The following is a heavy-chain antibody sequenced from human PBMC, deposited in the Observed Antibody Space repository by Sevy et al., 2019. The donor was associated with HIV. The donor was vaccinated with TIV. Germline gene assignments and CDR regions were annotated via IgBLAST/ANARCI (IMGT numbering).Heavy chain of an antibody. CDR2: ISYGGTTI. CDR1: GFTFKDYY. J-gene: IGHJ2*01. CDR3: AREGDLRYFDF. V-gene: IGHV3-11*01. Sequence: GGSLRLSCAASGFTFKDYYMNWIRQAPGKGLEWVSYISYGGTTIYYADSVKGRFTISRDNAKNSMYLQMNSLRAEDTAVYYCAREGDLRYFDFWGRGTLVTVSS. D-gene: IGHD3-10*01.